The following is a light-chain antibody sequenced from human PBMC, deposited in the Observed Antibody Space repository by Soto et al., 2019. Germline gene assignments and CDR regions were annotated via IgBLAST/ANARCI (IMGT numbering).Light chain of an antibody. J-gene: IGLJ2*01. Sequence: QSVLTQPASVSGSPGQSITISCTGTGSDVGGYNYVSWYQQHPGKAPKLMIYEVSNRPSGVSNRFSGSKSGNTASLTISGLQTEDEADYYCSSYTSSSTPVFGGGTKLTVL. CDR1: GSDVGGYNY. CDR3: SSYTSSSTPV. CDR2: EVS. V-gene: IGLV2-14*01.